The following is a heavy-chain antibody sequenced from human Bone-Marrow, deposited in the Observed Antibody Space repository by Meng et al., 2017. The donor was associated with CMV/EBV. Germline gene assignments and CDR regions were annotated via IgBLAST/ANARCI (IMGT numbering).Heavy chain of an antibody. CDR2: INSDGSST. J-gene: IGHJ4*03. V-gene: IGHV3-74*01. CDR1: GFTFSSYW. CDR3: ARAFGAHDY. Sequence: GESLKISCAASGFTFSSYWMHWVRQAPGKGLVWVSRINSDGSSTSYADSVKGRFTISRDNAKNTLYLQMNSLRAEDTAVYYCARAFGAHDYWGQGTTVTVSS. D-gene: IGHD1-26*01.